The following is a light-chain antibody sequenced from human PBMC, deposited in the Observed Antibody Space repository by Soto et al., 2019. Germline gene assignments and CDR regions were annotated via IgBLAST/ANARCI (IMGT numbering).Light chain of an antibody. CDR1: SNDIGGYNY. J-gene: IGLJ3*02. V-gene: IGLV2-14*01. Sequence: QSALTQPASVSGSPGQSITFSCTGTSNDIGGYNYVSWFQHHPDKAPKLIIYEVYDRPSGVSNRFACSKSGNTASLTISGLQPEDEADYYCSSYTTNHTRVVGGGTKLTVL. CDR2: EVY. CDR3: SSYTTNHTRV.